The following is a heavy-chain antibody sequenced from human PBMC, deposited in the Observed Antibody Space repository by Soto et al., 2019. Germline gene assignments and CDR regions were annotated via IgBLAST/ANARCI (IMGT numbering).Heavy chain of an antibody. D-gene: IGHD5-12*01. CDR2: INHSGST. CDR3: ARSSPYGGVDY. V-gene: IGHV4-34*01. Sequence: QVQLQQWGAGLLKPSETLSLTCAVYGGSFSGYYWSWIRQPPGKGLEWIGEINHSGSTNYNPSLKSRVTISVDTSKNQFSLKLSSVTAADTAVYYCARSSPYGGVDYWGQGTLVTVSS. CDR1: GGSFSGYY. J-gene: IGHJ4*02.